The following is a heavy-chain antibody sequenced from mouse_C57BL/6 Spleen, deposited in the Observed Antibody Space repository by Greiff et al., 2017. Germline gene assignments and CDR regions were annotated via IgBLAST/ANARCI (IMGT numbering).Heavy chain of an antibody. CDR3: ARNSYEWIDY. V-gene: IGHV3-6*01. Sequence: VQLQESGPGLVKPSQSLSLTCSVTGYSITSGYYWNWIRQFPGNKLEWMGYISYDGSNNYNPSLKNRISITRDTSKNQFFLKLNSVTTEDTATYYCARNSYEWIDYWGQGTTLTVSS. J-gene: IGHJ2*01. D-gene: IGHD2-3*01. CDR1: GYSITSGYY. CDR2: ISYDGSN.